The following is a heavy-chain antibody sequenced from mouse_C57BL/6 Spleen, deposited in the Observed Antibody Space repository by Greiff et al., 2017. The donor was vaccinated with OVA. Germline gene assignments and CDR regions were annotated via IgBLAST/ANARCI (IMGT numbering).Heavy chain of an antibody. CDR3: ARGDYDYVAWCAY. CDR2: IYPRSGNT. Sequence: QVQLQQSGAELARPGASVKLSCKASGYTFTSYGISWVKQRTGQGLEWIGEIYPRSGNTYYNEKFKGKATLTADKSSSTAYMELRSLTSEDSAVYVGARGDYDYVAWCAYWGQGTLVTVSA. J-gene: IGHJ3*01. D-gene: IGHD2-4*01. CDR1: GYTFTSYG. V-gene: IGHV1-81*01.